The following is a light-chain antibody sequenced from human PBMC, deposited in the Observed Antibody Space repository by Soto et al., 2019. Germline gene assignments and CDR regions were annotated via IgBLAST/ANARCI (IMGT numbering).Light chain of an antibody. CDR3: QQYNSDST. V-gene: IGKV1-5*03. J-gene: IGKJ1*01. CDR1: QSIRIW. Sequence: IQMTQSPSTLSASVGDRVTITCRASQSIRIWLAWYQQKPGKAPKRLIYKASSLESEVPSRFSGSGSGTEFTLTINSLQPDDSATYYCQQYNSDSTFGQGTKVEIK. CDR2: KAS.